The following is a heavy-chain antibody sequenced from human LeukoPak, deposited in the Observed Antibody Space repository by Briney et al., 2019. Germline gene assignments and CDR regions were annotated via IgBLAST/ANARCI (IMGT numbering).Heavy chain of an antibody. V-gene: IGHV3-30*03. Sequence: GGSLRLSCAASGFTFCSYGIHWVRQAPGKGLEWVAVISFDGGNKYHADSVKGRFTISRDNSKNTLYLQMNSLRAEDTAIYYCARDLAYDSSDYHVIFDCWGQGTLVTVSS. CDR2: ISFDGGNK. CDR1: GFTFCSYG. D-gene: IGHD3-22*01. CDR3: ARDLAYDSSDYHVIFDC. J-gene: IGHJ4*02.